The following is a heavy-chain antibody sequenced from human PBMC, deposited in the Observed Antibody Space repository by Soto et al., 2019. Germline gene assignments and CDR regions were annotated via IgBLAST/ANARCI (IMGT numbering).Heavy chain of an antibody. Sequence: QVQLQQWGAGLLKPSETLSLTCAVYGGSFSGYYWSWIRQPPGKGLEWIGEINHSGSTNYNPSLKSRVTISVDTSKNQFSLKLSSVTAADTAVYYCARIPSKQQLSYRRFSWFDPWGQGTLVTVSS. J-gene: IGHJ5*02. D-gene: IGHD6-13*01. CDR2: INHSGST. V-gene: IGHV4-34*01. CDR1: GGSFSGYY. CDR3: ARIPSKQQLSYRRFSWFDP.